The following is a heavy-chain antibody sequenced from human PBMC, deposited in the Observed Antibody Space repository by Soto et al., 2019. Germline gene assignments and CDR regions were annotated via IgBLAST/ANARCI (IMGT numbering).Heavy chain of an antibody. CDR1: GGSISSSNW. CDR2: ISHSGST. J-gene: IGHJ6*04. Sequence: QVQLKESGPGLVKPSGNLSLTCAGSGGSISSSNWWSWGRQPPGKGLQWIGEISHSGSTNYNPSLKIRVTISVDKSKNQFSLKLSSVTAADTAVYYCASFSGSYDHGMDVWRNGTTVTVSS. CDR3: ASFSGSYDHGMDV. D-gene: IGHD1-26*01. V-gene: IGHV4-4*02.